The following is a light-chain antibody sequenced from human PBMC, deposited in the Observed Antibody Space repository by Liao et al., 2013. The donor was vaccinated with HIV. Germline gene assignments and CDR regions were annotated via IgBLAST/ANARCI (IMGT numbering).Light chain of an antibody. CDR2: YDS. CDR3: QAWDSSTVL. J-gene: IGLJ2*01. V-gene: IGLV3-21*01. Sequence: SYVLTQPPSVSVAPGKTARITCGGNNIGSKSVHWYQQKPGQAPVLVIYYDSDRPSGIPERFSGSNSGNTATLTISGTQAMDEADYYCQAWDSSTVLFGGGTKLTVL. CDR1: NIGSKS.